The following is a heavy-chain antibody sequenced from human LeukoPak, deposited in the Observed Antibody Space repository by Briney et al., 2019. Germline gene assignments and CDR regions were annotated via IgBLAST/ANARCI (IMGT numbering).Heavy chain of an antibody. J-gene: IGHJ4*02. D-gene: IGHD4/OR15-4a*01. CDR2: IYYSGST. CDR1: GYSISSSNW. CDR3: ARGLSMTHFDY. V-gene: IGHV4-28*03. Sequence: PSETLSLTCAVSGYSISSSNWWGWIRQPPGKGLEWIGYIYYSGSTYYNPSLKSRVTISVDTSKNQFSLKLSSVTAADTAVYYCARGLSMTHFDYWGQGTLVTVSS.